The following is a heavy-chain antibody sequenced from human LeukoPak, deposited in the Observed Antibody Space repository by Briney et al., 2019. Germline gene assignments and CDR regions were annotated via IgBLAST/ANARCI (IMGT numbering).Heavy chain of an antibody. D-gene: IGHD6-19*01. CDR2: INPSGGST. Sequence: GASVKVSCKASGYTFTSYYMHWVRQAPGQGLEWMGIINPSGGSTSYAQKFQGRVTLTTDTSTSTVFMELRNLNTDDTAVYYCARDPSNTSGRNLFFDYWGQGTLVTVSS. CDR1: GYTFTSYY. V-gene: IGHV1-46*01. J-gene: IGHJ4*02. CDR3: ARDPSNTSGRNLFFDY.